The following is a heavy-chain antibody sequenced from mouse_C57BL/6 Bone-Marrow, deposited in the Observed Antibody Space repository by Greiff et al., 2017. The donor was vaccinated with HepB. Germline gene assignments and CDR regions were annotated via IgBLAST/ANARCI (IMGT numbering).Heavy chain of an antibody. CDR2: IYPGDGDT. D-gene: IGHD1-1*01. J-gene: IGHJ2*01. Sequence: QVQLQQSGAELVKPGASVKISCKASGSAFSSYWMNWVKQRPGKGLEWIGQIYPGDGDTNYNGKFKGKATLTADKSSSTAYMQLSSLTSEDSAVYFCARRVTTVVAHFDYWGQGTTLTVSS. CDR3: ARRVTTVVAHFDY. V-gene: IGHV1-80*01. CDR1: GSAFSSYW.